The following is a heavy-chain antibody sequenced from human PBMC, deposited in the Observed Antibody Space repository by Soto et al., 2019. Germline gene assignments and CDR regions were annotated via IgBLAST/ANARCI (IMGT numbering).Heavy chain of an antibody. D-gene: IGHD3-16*02. Sequence: QVQLVESGGGVVQPGRSLRLSCAASGFTFSSYGMHWVRQAPGKGLEWVAVIWYDGSNKYYADSVKGRFTISRDNSKNTLYLQMNSLRAEDTAVYYCASISPKTAFDIWGQGTMVTVSS. CDR1: GFTFSSYG. CDR2: IWYDGSNK. J-gene: IGHJ3*02. V-gene: IGHV3-33*01. CDR3: ASISPKTAFDI.